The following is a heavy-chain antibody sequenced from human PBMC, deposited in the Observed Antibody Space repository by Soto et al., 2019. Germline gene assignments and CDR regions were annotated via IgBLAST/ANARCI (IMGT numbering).Heavy chain of an antibody. D-gene: IGHD1-26*01. Sequence: SETLSLTCSVSRAFINSGGFYYSWIRQPPGKGLEWLGYIFHSGSTLYTPSLRGRLTLSADTSRNQLSLHLTSVTAADTAVYYCASIVGAINWFDPWGQGTLVTVSS. CDR2: IFHSGST. J-gene: IGHJ5*02. CDR3: ASIVGAINWFDP. V-gene: IGHV4-31*03. CDR1: RAFINSGGFY.